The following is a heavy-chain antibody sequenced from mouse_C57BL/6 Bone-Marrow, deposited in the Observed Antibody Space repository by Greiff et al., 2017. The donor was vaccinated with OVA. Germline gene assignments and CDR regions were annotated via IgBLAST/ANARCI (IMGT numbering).Heavy chain of an antibody. J-gene: IGHJ3*01. D-gene: IGHD4-1*01. CDR1: GYAFSSSW. Sequence: QVQLQQSGPELVKPGASVKISCKASGYAFSSSWMNWVKQRPGKGLEWIGRIYPGGGDTNYTGNFKGKATLTADKSSSTAYMQLSSLTSEDAAVYFCAKLTGTGWFAYWGQGTLVTVSA. V-gene: IGHV1-82*01. CDR3: AKLTGTGWFAY. CDR2: IYPGGGDT.